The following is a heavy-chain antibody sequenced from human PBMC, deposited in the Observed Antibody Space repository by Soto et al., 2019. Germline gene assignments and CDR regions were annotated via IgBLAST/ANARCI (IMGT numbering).Heavy chain of an antibody. D-gene: IGHD2-15*01. V-gene: IGHV1-69*13. CDR3: ASSRVVVAAWTNWFDP. CDR2: IIPIFGTA. J-gene: IGHJ5*02. Sequence: GASVKVSCKASGGTFSSYAISWVRQAPGQGLEWMGGIIPIFGTANYAQKFQGRVTITADESTSTAYMELSSLRSEDTAVYYCASSRVVVAAWTNWFDPWGQGALVTVSS. CDR1: GGTFSSYA.